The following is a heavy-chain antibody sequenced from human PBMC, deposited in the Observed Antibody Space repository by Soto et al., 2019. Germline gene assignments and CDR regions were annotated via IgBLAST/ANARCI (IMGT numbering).Heavy chain of an antibody. Sequence: QVQLQESGPGLVKPSQTLSLTCTVSGGSISSGGYYWTWIRQHPGKGLEWIGYNYYSGITYYNPSLKSRVNFSSDTSKNQFSLKLSSVTAADTAVYYCARGSSIAGLYYGMDVWGQGTTVTVSS. D-gene: IGHD6-6*01. V-gene: IGHV4-31*03. CDR1: GGSISSGGYY. CDR3: ARGSSIAGLYYGMDV. J-gene: IGHJ6*02. CDR2: NYYSGIT.